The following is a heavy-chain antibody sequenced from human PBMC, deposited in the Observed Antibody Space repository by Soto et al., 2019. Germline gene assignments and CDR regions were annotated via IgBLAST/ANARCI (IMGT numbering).Heavy chain of an antibody. Sequence: QVQLQQWGAGLLKPSETLSLTCTVHGGSFSGFFWTWIRQPPGKGLEWIGEINHSGSTNYNPSLKSRVTISGDMSENQFSLRLTSVTAADTGVYYCVRGPWLARGEYWGQGTLVTVSS. D-gene: IGHD6-19*01. CDR2: INHSGST. CDR1: GGSFSGFF. V-gene: IGHV4-34*02. J-gene: IGHJ4*02. CDR3: VRGPWLARGEY.